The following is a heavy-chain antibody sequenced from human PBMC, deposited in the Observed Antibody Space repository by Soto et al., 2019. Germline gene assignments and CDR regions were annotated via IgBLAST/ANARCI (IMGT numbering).Heavy chain of an antibody. CDR3: AQMGLGELWHGTDV. J-gene: IGHJ6*02. D-gene: IGHD3-16*01. CDR2: VIPILDVA. V-gene: IGHV1-69*02. Sequence: QLVQSGAEVKKPGSSVKVSCKASGGDFNSYTISWVRQAPGPGPEWMGTVIPILDVAKNAQKFQGRITXAAEKATSTVYLELRPPRPDGTAVYYCAQMGLGELWHGTDVRGPGTTATVSS. CDR1: GGDFNSYT.